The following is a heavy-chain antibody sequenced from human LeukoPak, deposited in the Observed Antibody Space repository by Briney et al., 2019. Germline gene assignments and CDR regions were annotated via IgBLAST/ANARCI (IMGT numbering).Heavy chain of an antibody. Sequence: PSETLSLTCTVSGGSINSYYWSWIRQPPGKGLEWIGYIYYSGSTNYNPSLKSRVTISVDTSKNQFSLKLSSVTAADTAVYYCARGSCSSTSCRDAFDIWGQGTMVTVSS. D-gene: IGHD2-2*01. CDR1: GGSINSYY. J-gene: IGHJ3*02. CDR2: IYYSGST. CDR3: ARGSCSSTSCRDAFDI. V-gene: IGHV4-59*08.